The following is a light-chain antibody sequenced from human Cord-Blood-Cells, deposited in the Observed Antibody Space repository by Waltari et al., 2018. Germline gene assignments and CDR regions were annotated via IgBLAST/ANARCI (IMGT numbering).Light chain of an antibody. V-gene: IGLV2-14*01. CDR1: SSAVGGYNY. J-gene: IGLJ1*01. CDR2: DVS. Sequence: QSALTQPASVSGSPGQSLTISCTGTSSAVGGYNYVSWYQQHPGKAPKLMIYDVSNRPSGVSNRFSGSKSGNTASLTISGLQAEDEADYYCSSYTSSSTLAYVFGTGTKVTVL. CDR3: SSYTSSSTLAYV.